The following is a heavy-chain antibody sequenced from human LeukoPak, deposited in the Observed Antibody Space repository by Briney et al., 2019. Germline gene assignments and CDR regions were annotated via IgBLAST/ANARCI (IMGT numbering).Heavy chain of an antibody. Sequence: ASVKVSCKASGYTFTSYYMHWVRQAPGQGLDWMGIINPSGGSTSYAQKFQGRVTMTRDTSTSTVYIDLSSLRSEDTAVYYCARGSRIAAAGRSWYYYYYMDVWGKGTTVTVSS. CDR3: ARGSRIAAAGRSWYYYYYMDV. CDR2: INPSGGST. J-gene: IGHJ6*03. D-gene: IGHD6-13*01. CDR1: GYTFTSYY. V-gene: IGHV1-46*01.